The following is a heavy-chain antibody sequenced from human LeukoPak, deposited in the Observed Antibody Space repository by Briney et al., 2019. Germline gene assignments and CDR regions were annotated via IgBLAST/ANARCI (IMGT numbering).Heavy chain of an antibody. J-gene: IGHJ6*02. CDR3: AASPPLRFLESYGMDG. CDR1: GYTLTELS. V-gene: IGHV1-24*01. Sequence: GASVKVSCKVSGYTLTELSMHWVRQAPGKGLEWMGGFDPEDGETIYAQKFQGRVTMTEDTSTDTAYMELSSLRSEDTAVYYCAASPPLRFLESYGMDGWGQGTTVTVS. D-gene: IGHD3-3*01. CDR2: FDPEDGET.